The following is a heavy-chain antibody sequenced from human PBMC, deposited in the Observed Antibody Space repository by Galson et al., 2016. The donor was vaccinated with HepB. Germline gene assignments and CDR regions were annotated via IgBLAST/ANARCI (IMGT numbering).Heavy chain of an antibody. J-gene: IGHJ4*02. CDR1: GGSFSVYY. V-gene: IGHV4-34*01. Sequence: SETLSLTCAVYGGSFSVYYWTWVRQPPGKGLEWIGDVTHSGGTNYNSSLKSRVTLSIDTSNKQISLTLSSVTAADTAVYYCAGGRHSGYLDYWGQGTLVTGSS. CDR3: AGGRHSGYLDY. CDR2: VTHSGGT. D-gene: IGHD1-26*01.